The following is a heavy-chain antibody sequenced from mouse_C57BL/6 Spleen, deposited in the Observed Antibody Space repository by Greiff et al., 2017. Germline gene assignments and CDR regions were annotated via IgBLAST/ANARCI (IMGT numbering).Heavy chain of an antibody. J-gene: IGHJ4*01. CDR1: GFNIKDDY. Sequence: VQLKQSGAELVRPGASVKLSCTASGFNIKDDYMHWVKQRPEQGLEWIGWIDPENGDTEYASKFQGKATITADTSSNTAYLQLSSLTSEDTAVYYCTTSNSCAMDYWGQGTSVTVSS. CDR2: IDPENGDT. CDR3: TTSNSCAMDY. V-gene: IGHV14-4*01. D-gene: IGHD2-5*01.